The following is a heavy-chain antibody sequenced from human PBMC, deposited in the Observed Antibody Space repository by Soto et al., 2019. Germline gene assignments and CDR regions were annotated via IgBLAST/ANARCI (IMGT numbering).Heavy chain of an antibody. CDR2: IYPGDSDT. CDR1: GYTFTNYW. Sequence: GESLKISCKGSGYTFTNYWIGWVRQMPGEGLEWMGIIYPGDSDTKYNPSFQGQVTISADKSITTTYLRWTSLKASDTAIYYCEASIFYYGMAVWGQGTTVTVS. CDR3: EASIFYYGMAV. V-gene: IGHV5-51*01. J-gene: IGHJ6*02.